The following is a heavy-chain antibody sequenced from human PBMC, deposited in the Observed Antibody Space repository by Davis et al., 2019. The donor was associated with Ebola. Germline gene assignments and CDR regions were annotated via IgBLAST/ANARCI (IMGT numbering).Heavy chain of an antibody. CDR3: ARDSRHYYGSGFFDY. J-gene: IGHJ4*02. CDR1: GFTFSSYS. D-gene: IGHD3-10*01. CDR2: ISSSSSTI. V-gene: IGHV3-48*02. Sequence: PGGSLRLSCAASGFTFSSYSMNWIRQAPGKWLEWVSYISSSSSTIYYADSVKGRFTISRDNAKNSLYLQMNSLRDEDTAVYYCARDSRHYYGSGFFDYWGQGTLVTVSS.